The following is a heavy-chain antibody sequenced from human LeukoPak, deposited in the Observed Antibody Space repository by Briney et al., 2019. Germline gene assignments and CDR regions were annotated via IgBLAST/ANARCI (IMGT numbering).Heavy chain of an antibody. CDR1: GYTLTGYY. CDR2: INPNSGGT. Sequence: GASVKVSCKASGYTLTGYYMHWVRQAPGQGLEWMGWINPNSGGTNYAQKFQGWVTMTRDTSISTAYMELSRLRSDDTAVYYCARATEPITRVRGVIRDYGMDGWGKGTTVTVSS. J-gene: IGHJ6*04. D-gene: IGHD3-10*01. V-gene: IGHV1-2*04. CDR3: ARATEPITRVRGVIRDYGMDG.